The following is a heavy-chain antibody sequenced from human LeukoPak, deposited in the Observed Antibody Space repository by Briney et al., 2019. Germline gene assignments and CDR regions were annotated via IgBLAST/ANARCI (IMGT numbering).Heavy chain of an antibody. CDR2: IWYDGSNK. CDR3: ARGEDILTGYWSDWFDP. D-gene: IGHD3-9*01. CDR1: GFTFSSYG. Sequence: GGSLRLSCAASGFTFSSYGMHWVRQAPGKGLEWVAVIWYDGSNKYYADSVKGRFTISRDNSKNTLYLQMNSLRAEDTAVYYCARGEDILTGYWSDWFDPWGQGTLVTVS. V-gene: IGHV3-33*01. J-gene: IGHJ5*02.